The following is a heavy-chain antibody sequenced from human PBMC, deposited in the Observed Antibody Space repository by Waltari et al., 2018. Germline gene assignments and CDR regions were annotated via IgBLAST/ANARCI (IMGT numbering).Heavy chain of an antibody. J-gene: IGHJ4*02. D-gene: IGHD4-4*01. CDR3: ATLYSDYADY. CDR1: RFPFSRYA. V-gene: IGHV3-23*01. CDR2: VGGDGAAP. Sequence: EVHLLESGGDLVHPGGSLRLSCAASRFPFSRYALHWVRQAPGRGPEWVARVGGDGAAPIYADSVKGRFTISRDNSKTTLYLQVNSLRVEDTAVYYCATLYSDYADYWGQGTLVTVSS.